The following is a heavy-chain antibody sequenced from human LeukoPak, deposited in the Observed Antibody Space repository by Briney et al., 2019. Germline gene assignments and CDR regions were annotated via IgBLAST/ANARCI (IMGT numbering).Heavy chain of an antibody. CDR2: ISNHDGVT. V-gene: IGHV1-18*01. D-gene: IGHD3-10*01. CDR1: GYTFANYG. CDR3: VKDGDFRPDE. J-gene: IGHJ4*02. Sequence: GASVKVSCKASGYTFANYGISWVRQAPGQGLEWMGWISNHDGVTRFAQNLQGRVTLTTDISTGTAYMELTSLKFDDTAVYYCVKDGDFRPDERGQGTLVTISS.